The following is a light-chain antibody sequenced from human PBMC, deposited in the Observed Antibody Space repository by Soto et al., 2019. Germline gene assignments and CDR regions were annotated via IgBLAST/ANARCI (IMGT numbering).Light chain of an antibody. CDR2: KVS. CDR3: MQGTHWPPWT. V-gene: IGKV2-30*01. Sequence: DVVMTQSPLSLPVTLGQPASISCRSSLSLVYSDGNTYLNWFQQRPGQSPRRLIYKVSNRDSGVPDRFSGSGSGTDFTLKISRVEAEDVGVYYCMQGTHWPPWTFGQGTKVDIK. J-gene: IGKJ1*01. CDR1: LSLVYSDGNTY.